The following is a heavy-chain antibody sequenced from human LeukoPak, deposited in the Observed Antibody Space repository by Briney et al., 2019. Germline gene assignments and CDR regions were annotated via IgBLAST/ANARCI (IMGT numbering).Heavy chain of an antibody. J-gene: IGHJ4*02. D-gene: IGHD3-16*01. CDR3: AKDWGY. V-gene: IGHV3-23*01. CDR2: ISGSGESI. CDR1: GFTFGSFP. Sequence: GGSLRLSCAASGFTFGSFPMNWVRQAPGKGLEWVSAISGSGESIHYADSVEGRFTISRDNSKNTLYLQMNSLRVEDTAVYYCAKDWGYWGQGTLVTVSS.